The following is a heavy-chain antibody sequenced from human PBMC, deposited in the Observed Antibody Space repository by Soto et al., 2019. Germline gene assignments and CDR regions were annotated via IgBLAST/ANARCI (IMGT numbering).Heavy chain of an antibody. D-gene: IGHD6-19*01. CDR3: ARDRGSSGWYIDY. J-gene: IGHJ4*02. CDR1: GFTFSSYA. V-gene: IGHV3-30-3*01. Sequence: QVQLVESGGGVVQPGRSLRLSCAASGFTFSSYAMHWVRQAPGKGLEWVAVISYDGSNKYYADSVKGRFTISRDNSKNTLYLKMNSLRAEDTAVYYCARDRGSSGWYIDYWGQGTLVTVSS. CDR2: ISYDGSNK.